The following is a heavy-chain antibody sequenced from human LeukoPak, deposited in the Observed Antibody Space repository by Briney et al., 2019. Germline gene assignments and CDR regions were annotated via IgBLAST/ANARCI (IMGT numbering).Heavy chain of an antibody. J-gene: IGHJ5*02. CDR2: IIPIFGTA. CDR1: GGTFSSYA. CDR3: AREDSGKYYGSGPVWFDP. D-gene: IGHD3-10*01. V-gene: IGHV1-69*06. Sequence: ASVKVSCKASGGTFSSYAISWVRQAPGQGLEWMGGIIPIFGTANYAQKFQGRVTITADKSTSTAYMELSRLRSDDTAVYYCAREDSGKYYGSGPVWFDPWGQGTLVTVSS.